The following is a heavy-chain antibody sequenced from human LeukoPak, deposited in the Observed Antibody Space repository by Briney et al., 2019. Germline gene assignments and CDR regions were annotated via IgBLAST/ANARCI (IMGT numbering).Heavy chain of an antibody. D-gene: IGHD2-21*01. CDR3: ARTYSTPDV. Sequence: GESLKIDCKSSGYSFSNYWIGWVRQVPGKGLEWLGIIYPGDSDTRYSASFQGQVTISADKSIYTAYLQWSSLKASDTGTYYCARTYSTPDVWGQGTTVTVSS. V-gene: IGHV5-51*01. CDR1: GYSFSNYW. J-gene: IGHJ6*02. CDR2: IYPGDSDT.